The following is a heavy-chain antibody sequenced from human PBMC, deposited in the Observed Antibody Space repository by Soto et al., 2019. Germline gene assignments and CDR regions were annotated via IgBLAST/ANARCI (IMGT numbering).Heavy chain of an antibody. CDR1: GFTSSSYA. J-gene: IGHJ4*02. D-gene: IGHD6-25*01. CDR2: ISGSGGSA. V-gene: IGHV3-23*01. CDR3: AKALFSTGGFFDY. Sequence: EVQLLESGGGLVQPGGSLRLSCEASGFTSSSYAMSWVRQAPGEGLEWVSTISGSGGSAYYADSVKGRFTISRDISKNTLYLQMNSLRAEDRAVYYCAKALFSTGGFFDYWGQGTLVTVSS.